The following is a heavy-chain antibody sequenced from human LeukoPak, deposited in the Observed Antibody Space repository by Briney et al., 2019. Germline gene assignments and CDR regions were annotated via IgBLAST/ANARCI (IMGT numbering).Heavy chain of an antibody. CDR3: VRDTAVAAKFGNWHFDL. Sequence: GGSLRLSCAASGFTFSRYDMHWVRQDTGRGLEWISAIGTAGDTYYPGSVKGRFTISRENAKNSLYLQMNSLRAEDTAVYYCVRDTAVAAKFGNWHFDLWGRGTLVTVSS. D-gene: IGHD2-21*02. CDR2: IGTAGDT. J-gene: IGHJ2*01. V-gene: IGHV3-13*01. CDR1: GFTFSRYD.